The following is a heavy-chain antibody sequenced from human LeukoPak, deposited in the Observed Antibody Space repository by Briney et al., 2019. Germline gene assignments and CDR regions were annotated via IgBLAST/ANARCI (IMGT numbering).Heavy chain of an antibody. V-gene: IGHV1-2*02. J-gene: IGHJ4*02. CDR3: ARSDRIAGSYFDC. Sequence: ASVKVSCKASGYTFTGYYMHWVRQAPGQGLEWMGWINPNSGGTNYAQKFQGRVTMTRDTSISTAYMELSRLRSDDTAVYYCARSDRIAGSYFDCWGQGTLVTVSS. CDR2: INPNSGGT. CDR1: GYTFTGYY. D-gene: IGHD6-13*01.